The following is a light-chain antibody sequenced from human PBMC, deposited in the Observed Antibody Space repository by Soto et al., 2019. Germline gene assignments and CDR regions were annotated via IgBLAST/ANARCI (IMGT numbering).Light chain of an antibody. CDR3: QQSYRIPRT. CDR2: EAS. J-gene: IGKJ1*01. V-gene: IGKV1-39*01. CDR1: QSISNY. Sequence: DIQMTQSPSSLSASVGDRVTITCRTSQSISNYLNWYQQKPGVAPKVLIYEASSLQSGVPSRFSGSGSGTDFTLTISSLQSEDLATYYCQQSYRIPRTFGQGTKVDIK.